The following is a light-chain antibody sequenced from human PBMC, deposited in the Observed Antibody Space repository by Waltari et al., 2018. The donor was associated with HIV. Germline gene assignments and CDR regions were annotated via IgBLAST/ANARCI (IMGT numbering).Light chain of an antibody. J-gene: IGLJ3*02. CDR2: KDI. CDR1: ALPKKY. CDR3: QSTDHDGTWV. V-gene: IGLV3-25*03. Sequence: SYELTQTPSVSVSTGQTARISCSRGALPKKYSYWYGQKPGQAPVLIIYKDIERPSGIPERISGSRSGTGVTLTISDVQAEDEGDYYCQSTDHDGTWVFGGGTKLTVL.